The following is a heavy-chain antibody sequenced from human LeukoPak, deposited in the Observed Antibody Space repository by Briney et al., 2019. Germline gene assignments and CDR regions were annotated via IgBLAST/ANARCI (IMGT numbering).Heavy chain of an antibody. V-gene: IGHV1-8*01. CDR1: GYTFTSYD. CDR3: ARRRYCSGGSCYPIDY. CDR2: MNPNSGNT. Sequence: GASVKVSCKASGYTFTSYDINWVRQATGQGLEWMGWMNPNSGNTGYAQKFQGRVTMTRNTSISTAYTELSSLRSEDTAVYYCARRRYCSGGSCYPIDYWGQGTLVTVSS. J-gene: IGHJ4*02. D-gene: IGHD2-15*01.